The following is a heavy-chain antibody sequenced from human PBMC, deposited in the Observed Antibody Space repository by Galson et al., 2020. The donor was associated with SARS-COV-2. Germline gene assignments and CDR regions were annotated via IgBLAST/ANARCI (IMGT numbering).Heavy chain of an antibody. CDR3: TRPGRDNGYSRYLGDEYAMGV. J-gene: IGHJ6*02. CDR2: IYYTGST. CDR1: GGSVSSSSYY. Sequence: ASETLSLTCTVSGGSVSSSSYYWGWIRQPPGKGLEWIGSIYYTGSTHYTPSFESRVTISVDTSKNLFSLRLSSVTAADTAVYYCTRPGRDNGYSRYLGDEYAMGVWGRGTTVTVSS. D-gene: IGHD5-12*01. V-gene: IGHV4-39*01.